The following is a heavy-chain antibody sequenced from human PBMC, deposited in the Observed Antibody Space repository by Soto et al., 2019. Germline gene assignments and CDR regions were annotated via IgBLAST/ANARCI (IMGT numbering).Heavy chain of an antibody. J-gene: IGHJ6*02. CDR1: GGSFSGYY. Sequence: SETLSLTCAVYGGSFSGYYWSWIRQPPGKGLEWIGEINHSGSTKYNPSLKSRVTISVDTSKNQFSLKLSSATAADTAVYYCARRIQLWFRAYYYYGMDVWGQGTTVTVSS. CDR2: INHSGST. V-gene: IGHV4-34*01. CDR3: ARRIQLWFRAYYYYGMDV. D-gene: IGHD5-18*01.